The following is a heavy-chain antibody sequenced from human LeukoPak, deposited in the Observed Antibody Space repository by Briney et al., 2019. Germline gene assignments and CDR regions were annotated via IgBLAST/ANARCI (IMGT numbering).Heavy chain of an antibody. Sequence: EGSLRLSCAASAFTFSSYAMSWVRQAQGKGMEWVSAISGSGGSTYYAGSVKGRFTISRDNSKNTLYLQMNSLRAEDTAVYYGAKDRVFVVVPGAIDEDWFDPWGQGTLVTVSS. CDR2: ISGSGGST. CDR1: AFTFSSYA. V-gene: IGHV3-23*01. CDR3: AKDRVFVVVPGAIDEDWFDP. J-gene: IGHJ5*02. D-gene: IGHD2-2*02.